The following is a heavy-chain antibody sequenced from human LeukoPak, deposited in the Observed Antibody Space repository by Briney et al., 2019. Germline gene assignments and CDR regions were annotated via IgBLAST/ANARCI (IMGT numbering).Heavy chain of an antibody. Sequence: PSETLSLTCTVSGGSISSYYWSWIRQPPGKGLEWIGYIYYSGSTNYNPSLKSRVTISVDTSKNQFSLKLSSVTAADTAVYYCARTSSSWYVDVWFDPWGQGTLVTVSS. CDR2: IYYSGST. V-gene: IGHV4-59*12. CDR3: ARTSSSWYVDVWFDP. D-gene: IGHD6-13*01. J-gene: IGHJ5*02. CDR1: GGSISSYY.